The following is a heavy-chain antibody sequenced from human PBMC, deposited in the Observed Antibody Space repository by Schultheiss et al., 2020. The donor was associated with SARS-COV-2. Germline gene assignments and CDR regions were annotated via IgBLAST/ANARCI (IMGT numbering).Heavy chain of an antibody. CDR1: GGTFSSYA. V-gene: IGHV1-2*04. CDR2: INPNSGGT. J-gene: IGHJ6*02. D-gene: IGHD2-15*01. Sequence: ASVKVSCKASGGTFSSYAISWVRQAPGQGLEWMGWINPNSGGTNYAQKFQGWVTMTRDTSTSTAYMELRSLRSDDTAVYYCAREPYCSGGSCYSRHYYGMDVWGQGTTVTVSS. CDR3: AREPYCSGGSCYSRHYYGMDV.